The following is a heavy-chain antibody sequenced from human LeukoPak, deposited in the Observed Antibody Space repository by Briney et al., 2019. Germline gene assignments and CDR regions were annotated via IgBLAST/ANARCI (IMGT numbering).Heavy chain of an antibody. CDR3: ARLYDSSGYYSGY. J-gene: IGHJ4*02. CDR2: IYPGDSDT. CDR1: GYSFTSYW. V-gene: IGHV5-51*01. Sequence: GASLQISCKGSGYSFTSYWIGWGRQLPGKGLEWMGIIYPGDSDTRYSPSFQGQVTISADKSISTAYLQWSSLTASDTAMYYCARLYDSSGYYSGYWGQGTPVTVSS. D-gene: IGHD3-22*01.